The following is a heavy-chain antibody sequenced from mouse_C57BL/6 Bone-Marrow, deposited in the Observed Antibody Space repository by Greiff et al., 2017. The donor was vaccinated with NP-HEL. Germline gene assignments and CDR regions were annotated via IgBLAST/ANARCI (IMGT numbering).Heavy chain of an antibody. J-gene: IGHJ4*01. CDR2: ISDGGSCT. D-gene: IGHD2-5*01. Sequence: EVMLVESGGGLVKPGGSLKLSCAASGFTFSSYAMSWVRQTPEKRLEWVATISDGGSCTYYPDNVKGRFTISRDNAKNNLYLQMSHLKSEDTAMYYCARGYYSNYRYAMDYWGQGTSVTVSS. CDR1: GFTFSSYA. V-gene: IGHV5-4*03. CDR3: ARGYYSNYRYAMDY.